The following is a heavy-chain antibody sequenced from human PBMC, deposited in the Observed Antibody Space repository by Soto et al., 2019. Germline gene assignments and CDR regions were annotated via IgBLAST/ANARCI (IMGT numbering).Heavy chain of an antibody. J-gene: IGHJ3*02. D-gene: IGHD1-26*01. Sequence: EVQLVESGGGLVQPGGSLRLSCVASGFTFSHYWMSWVRQAPGKGPEWVANIHQDGSEEYYVDSVKGRFTITRDNAKNSLYLQMHSLRVEDTAMFYCARDNLQLGATTMVALDIWGHGAMVTVSS. CDR2: IHQDGSEE. CDR3: ARDNLQLGATTMVALDI. V-gene: IGHV3-7*01. CDR1: GFTFSHYW.